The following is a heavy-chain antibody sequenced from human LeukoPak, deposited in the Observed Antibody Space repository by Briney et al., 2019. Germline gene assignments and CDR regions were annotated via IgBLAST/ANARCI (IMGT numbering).Heavy chain of an antibody. V-gene: IGHV3-30*02. CDR1: GFTFSSYG. Sequence: GGSLRLSCAASGFTFSSYGMHWVRQAPGKGLEWVAFIRYDGSNKYYADSVKGRFTISRDNSKNSLYLQMNSLRAEDTALYYCAKDTRGYSYGPPDYWGQGTLVTVSS. CDR3: AKDTRGYSYGPPDY. D-gene: IGHD5-18*01. CDR2: IRYDGSNK. J-gene: IGHJ4*02.